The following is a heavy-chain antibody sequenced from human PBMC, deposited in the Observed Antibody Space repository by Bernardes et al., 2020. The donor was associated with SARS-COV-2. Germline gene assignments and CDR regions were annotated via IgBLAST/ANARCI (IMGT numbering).Heavy chain of an antibody. D-gene: IGHD6-25*01. Sequence: GGSLSLSCAASGFSLSSHVMHWVRQAPGKGLEWVAGLSVDGASQHYAESVKDRFTISRDNSKNTLYVQMDSLRSEDTAVYYCATEGGSSGRCGYFQSWGQGTLVTVS. J-gene: IGHJ1*01. CDR3: ATEGGSSGRCGYFQS. CDR2: LSVDGASQ. CDR1: GFSLSSHV. V-gene: IGHV3-30*01.